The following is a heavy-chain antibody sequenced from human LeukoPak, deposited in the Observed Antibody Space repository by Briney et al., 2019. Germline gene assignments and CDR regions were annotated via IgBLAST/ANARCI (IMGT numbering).Heavy chain of an antibody. D-gene: IGHD2-2*01. CDR3: ARTPQKYCSSTTCYPDY. Sequence: GGSLRLSCAASGFNFSSYAMSWVRLAPGKGLEWVSTISGSGDTAYYADSVRGRFTISRDNSKNTLYLQMNSLRPENTAVYYCARTPQKYCSSTTCYPDYWGQGTLVTVSS. CDR2: ISGSGDTA. J-gene: IGHJ4*02. CDR1: GFNFSSYA. V-gene: IGHV3-23*01.